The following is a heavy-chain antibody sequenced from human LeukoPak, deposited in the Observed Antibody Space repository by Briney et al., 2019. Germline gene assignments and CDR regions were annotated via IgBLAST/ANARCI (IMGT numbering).Heavy chain of an antibody. CDR3: ARWAEMEYYFDS. Sequence: GESLKISCKVSGYNFTTYWIGWVRQMPGKGLEWMGIIYPGDSDTRYSPSLQGQVTISADKSISTAYLQWSSLKASDTAMYYCARWAEMEYYFDSWGQGTLVTVSS. CDR1: GYNFTTYW. V-gene: IGHV5-51*01. J-gene: IGHJ4*02. CDR2: IYPGDSDT. D-gene: IGHD5-24*01.